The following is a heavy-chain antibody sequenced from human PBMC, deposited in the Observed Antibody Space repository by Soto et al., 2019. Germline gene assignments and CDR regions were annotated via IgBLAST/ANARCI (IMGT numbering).Heavy chain of an antibody. J-gene: IGHJ6*03. Sequence: ASVKVSCKASGYTFTRYGISWVRQAPGQGLEWMGWISGYNDNTKYAQKLQDRITMTTDTSMSTVYMELRSLRSDDTAVYYCARLIGYCSGGSCDYYYMDVWGKGTTVTVSS. V-gene: IGHV1-18*04. CDR2: ISGYNDNT. CDR3: ARLIGYCSGGSCDYYYMDV. CDR1: GYTFTRYG. D-gene: IGHD2-15*01.